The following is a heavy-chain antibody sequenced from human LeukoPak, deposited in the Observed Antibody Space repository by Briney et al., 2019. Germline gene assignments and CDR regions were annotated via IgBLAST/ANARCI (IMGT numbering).Heavy chain of an antibody. J-gene: IGHJ5*01. D-gene: IGHD6-19*01. CDR2: LNANSGTT. V-gene: IGHV3-23*01. Sequence: GGSLRLSCTASGFAFSVYAMSWLRQPPGKGLEWVSTLNANSGTTSYAASVRGRFTISRDNSKNTLYLQLITLRADDTATYYCAKPISGGLAVTADWFHPWGQGTLVVVSS. CDR1: GFAFSVYA. CDR3: AKPISGGLAVTADWFHP.